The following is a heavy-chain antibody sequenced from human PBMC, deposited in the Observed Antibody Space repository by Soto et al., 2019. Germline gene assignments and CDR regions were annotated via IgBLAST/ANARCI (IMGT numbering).Heavy chain of an antibody. CDR2: IGGSGGST. J-gene: IGHJ4*02. CDR1: GFTFSSYA. Sequence: GGSLRLSCAASGFTFSSYAMNWVRQAPGKALEWVSAIGGSGGSTHYADSVKGRSTISRDNSKNTLYLQVNSLRAEDTAVYYCAKEADISDYHPDYWGQGTQVTVSS. CDR3: AKEADISDYHPDY. V-gene: IGHV3-23*01. D-gene: IGHD3-22*01.